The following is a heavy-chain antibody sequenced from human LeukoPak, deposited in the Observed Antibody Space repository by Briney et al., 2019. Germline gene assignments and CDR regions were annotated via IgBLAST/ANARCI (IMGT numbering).Heavy chain of an antibody. CDR3: ARDGLGYSSSWYGDAFDV. CDR2: IYTSGST. J-gene: IGHJ3*01. CDR1: GRSLSSYY. D-gene: IGHD6-13*01. Sequence: PSETLSLTCTVSGRSLSSYYWSWIREPAGQGLEWIGRIYTSGSTNYNPSLKSRVTMSVDTSKNQFSLKLSSVTAADTAVYYCARDGLGYSSSWYGDAFDVWGQGTMVTVSS. V-gene: IGHV4-4*07.